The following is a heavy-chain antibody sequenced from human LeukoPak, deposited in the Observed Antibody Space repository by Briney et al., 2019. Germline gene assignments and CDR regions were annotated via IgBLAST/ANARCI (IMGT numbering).Heavy chain of an antibody. Sequence: ASVKVSCKASGYTFTGYYMHWVRQAPGQGLEWMGWINPNSGGTNYAQKFQGRVTMTRDTSISTAYMELSRLRSDDTAVYYCARQAYSSSWYSVYYYYYYYMDVWGKGATVTVSS. CDR2: INPNSGGT. CDR1: GYTFTGYY. V-gene: IGHV1-2*02. CDR3: ARQAYSSSWYSVYYYYYYYMDV. D-gene: IGHD6-13*01. J-gene: IGHJ6*03.